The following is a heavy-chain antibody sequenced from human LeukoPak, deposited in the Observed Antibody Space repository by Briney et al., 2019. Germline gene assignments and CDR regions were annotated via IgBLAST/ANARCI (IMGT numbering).Heavy chain of an antibody. Sequence: SQTLSLTCTVSGGSISSGDYYWSWIRQPPGKGLEWIGYIYYSGSTYYNPSLKSRVTISVDTSKNQFSLKLSSVTAADTAVYYCARERPYYDYVWGSPEGYYFDYWGQGTLVTVSS. D-gene: IGHD3-16*01. CDR3: ARERPYYDYVWGSPEGYYFDY. V-gene: IGHV4-30-4*01. CDR2: IYYSGST. CDR1: GGSISSGDYY. J-gene: IGHJ4*02.